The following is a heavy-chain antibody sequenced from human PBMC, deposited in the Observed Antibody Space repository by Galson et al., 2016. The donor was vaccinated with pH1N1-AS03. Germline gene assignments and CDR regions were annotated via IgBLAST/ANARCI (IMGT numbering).Heavy chain of an antibody. V-gene: IGHV3-74*01. CDR3: LVYSGGWN. J-gene: IGHJ4*02. CDR1: GFTPDASA. Sequence: SLRLSCAASGFTPDASAMHWVRQAPGKGLVWAARIIRDGTISNHADSVKGRFTISRDNAKNTLFLQMNSLRGEDTSIYYCLVYSGGWNWGQGTLVTVSS. CDR2: IIRDGTIS. D-gene: IGHD6-25*01.